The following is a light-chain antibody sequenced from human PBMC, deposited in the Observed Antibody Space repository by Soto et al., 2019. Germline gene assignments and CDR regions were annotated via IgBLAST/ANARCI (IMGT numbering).Light chain of an antibody. V-gene: IGKV3-15*01. Sequence: EIVLTQSPVTLSVSPGERATLSCTASQYVGSNLAWYQQKPGQAPRLLIYGASTRATGIPDRISGGGSGTAFPLTISSLRSDDFAVYYCQQYRDWPQTFGQGTKVDI. CDR2: GAS. CDR3: QQYRDWPQT. CDR1: QYVGSN. J-gene: IGKJ1*01.